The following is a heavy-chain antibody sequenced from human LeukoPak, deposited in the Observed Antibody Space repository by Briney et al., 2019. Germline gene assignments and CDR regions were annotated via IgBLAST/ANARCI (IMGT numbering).Heavy chain of an antibody. CDR3: ARAGDIVVVPAATGPGWFDP. V-gene: IGHV4-59*11. CDR1: GGSISSHY. Sequence: PSETLSLTCTVSGGSISSHYWSWIRQPPGKGLEWIGYIYYSGSTNYNPSLESRVTISVDTSKNQFSLKLSSVTAADTAVYYCARAGDIVVVPAATGPGWFDPWGQGTLVTVSS. CDR2: IYYSGST. D-gene: IGHD2-2*01. J-gene: IGHJ5*02.